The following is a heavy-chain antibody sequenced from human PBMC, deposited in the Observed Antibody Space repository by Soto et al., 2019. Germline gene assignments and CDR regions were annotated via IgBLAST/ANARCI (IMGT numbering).Heavy chain of an antibody. D-gene: IGHD5-12*01. CDR3: AKDFQALVVATITHY. CDR2: ISGSGGST. Sequence: EVQLLESGGGLVQPGGSLRLSCAASGFTFSSYAMSWVRQAPGKGLEWVSAISGSGGSTYYAYSVKGRFTISRDNSKNTLYQQMNSLRAEDTAVYYCAKDFQALVVATITHYWGQGTLVTVSS. V-gene: IGHV3-23*01. CDR1: GFTFSSYA. J-gene: IGHJ4*02.